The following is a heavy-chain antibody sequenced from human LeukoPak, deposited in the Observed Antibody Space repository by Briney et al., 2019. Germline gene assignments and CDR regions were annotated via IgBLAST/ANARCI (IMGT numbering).Heavy chain of an antibody. J-gene: IGHJ4*02. Sequence: TASETLSLTCTVSGGSISSSSYYWGWIRQPPGKGLEWIGSIYYSGSTYYNPSLKSRVTISVDTSKNQFSLKLSPVTAADTAVYYCARDLNYYGSGSLDYWGQGTLVTVSS. D-gene: IGHD3-10*01. CDR1: GGSISSSSYY. CDR2: IYYSGST. CDR3: ARDLNYYGSGSLDY. V-gene: IGHV4-39*01.